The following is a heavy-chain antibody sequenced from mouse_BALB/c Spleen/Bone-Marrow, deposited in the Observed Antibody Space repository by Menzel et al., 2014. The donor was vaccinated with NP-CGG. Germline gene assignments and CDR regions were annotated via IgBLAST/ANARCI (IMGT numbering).Heavy chain of an antibody. D-gene: IGHD4-1*01. CDR1: GYTFTSYW. V-gene: IGHV1S22*01. J-gene: IGHJ4*01. CDR2: IYPGSGNT. CDR3: TRSLGRAMDY. Sequence: LKESGSELVRPGASVKLSCKASGYTFTSYWVHWVRQRPGQGLEWIGNIYPGSGNTNYDEKFKRKATLTVETSSNTAYTHLSSLTSEDSAVYYCTRSLGRAMDYWGQGTSVTVSS.